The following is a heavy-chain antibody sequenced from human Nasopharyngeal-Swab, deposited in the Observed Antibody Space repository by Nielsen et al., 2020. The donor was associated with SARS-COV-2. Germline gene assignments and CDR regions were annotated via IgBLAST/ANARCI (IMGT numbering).Heavy chain of an antibody. D-gene: IGHD6-6*01. Sequence: SETLSLTCTVSGGSISSGGYYWNWIRQHPGKGLEWIGYIYYSGSTYYNPSLKSRVTISVDTSKNQFSLKLSSVTAADTAVYYCARDRSSSPNYYYYYYGMDVWGQGTTVTVSS. CDR1: GGSISSGGYY. V-gene: IGHV4-31*03. J-gene: IGHJ6*02. CDR2: IYYSGST. CDR3: ARDRSSSPNYYYYYYGMDV.